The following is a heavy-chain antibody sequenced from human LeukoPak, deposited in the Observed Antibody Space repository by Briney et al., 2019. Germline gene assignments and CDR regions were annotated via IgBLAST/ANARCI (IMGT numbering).Heavy chain of an antibody. D-gene: IGHD3-10*01. J-gene: IGHJ5*02. CDR3: ARSGNYYGSGSYPFDP. CDR2: IIPIFGTA. Sequence: SVTVSFTSSGGTFSIYAISWVRQPPGQGLGLMGGIIPIFGTANFAQKFQGRVTITVDESTSTDHMELSSLRSEDEAVYYCARSGNYYGSGSYPFDPWGQGTLVTVSS. V-gene: IGHV1-69*01. CDR1: GGTFSIYA.